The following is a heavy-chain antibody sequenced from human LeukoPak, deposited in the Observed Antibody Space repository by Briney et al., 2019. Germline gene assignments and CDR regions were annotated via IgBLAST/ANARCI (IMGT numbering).Heavy chain of an antibody. CDR2: IYGTGVT. CDR3: ARTPPYADSYHFDS. D-gene: IGHD2-8*01. J-gene: IGHJ4*02. Sequence: SETLSLTCTVSGGSISHNYWTWIRQSAGKGLEWIGRIYGTGVTNYNPSLKSRVTVSVDKSKNQFSVTLCSVTAADTAVYYCARTPPYADSYHFDSWGQGLLVTVSS. V-gene: IGHV4-4*07. CDR1: GGSISHNY.